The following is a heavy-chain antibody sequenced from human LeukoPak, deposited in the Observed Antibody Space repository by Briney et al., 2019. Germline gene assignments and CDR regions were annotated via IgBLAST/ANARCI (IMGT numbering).Heavy chain of an antibody. Sequence: PTGGSLMLSCAASGFTFIGSAIHWVRQGSGKGLEGVGHIRSKTNNYATAYAASVKGRFTISGDDSKNTAYLQMDSLKPEDTAVYYCTRHGGGDAGYAVFDNWGQGTLVTVSS. CDR2: IRSKTNNYAT. V-gene: IGHV3-73*01. J-gene: IGHJ4*02. D-gene: IGHD5-12*01. CDR3: TRHGGGDAGYAVFDN. CDR1: GFTFIGSA.